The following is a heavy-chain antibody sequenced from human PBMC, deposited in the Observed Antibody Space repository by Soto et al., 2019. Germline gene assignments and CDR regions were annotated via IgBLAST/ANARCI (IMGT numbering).Heavy chain of an antibody. CDR1: GGSISSYY. CDR2: IYYSGST. Sequence: SETLSLTCSVSGGSISSYYWSWIRQPPGKGLEWIGYIYYSGSTNYNPSLKSRLTISLDTSKNQFSLKLSSVTAADTAVYYCARWADSSGYYFDYWGQGTLVTVSS. J-gene: IGHJ4*02. D-gene: IGHD3-22*01. CDR3: ARWADSSGYYFDY. V-gene: IGHV4-59*01.